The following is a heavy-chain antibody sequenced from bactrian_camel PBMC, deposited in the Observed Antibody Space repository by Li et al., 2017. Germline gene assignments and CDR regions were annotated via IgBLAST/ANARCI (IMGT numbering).Heavy chain of an antibody. V-gene: IGHV3S53*01. D-gene: IGHD6*01. CDR3: VAREGFCSRAPNDFGY. J-gene: IGHJ6*01. Sequence: HVQLVESGGGSVQAGGPLRLSCVVFGYTPARHCIGWFRQAPEQERERVGHISRDGITAYADAVKGRFTVSIDNAKSTMYLQMNDLKPEDTSIYYCVAREGFCSRAPNDFGYWGQGTQVTVS. CDR2: ISRDGIT. CDR1: GYTPARHC.